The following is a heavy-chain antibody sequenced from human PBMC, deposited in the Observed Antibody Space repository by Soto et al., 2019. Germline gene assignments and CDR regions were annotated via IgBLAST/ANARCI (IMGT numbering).Heavy chain of an antibody. CDR1: GYNFTSYW. Sequence: PGESLKISCDGSGYNFTSYWIAWGRQMPGKGLEWMGIIYPGDSDTRYSPSFQGQVTISADKSISTAYLQWSSLKASDTAMYYCARISYYSYYYGMDVWGQGSTFTVSS. CDR2: IYPGDSDT. D-gene: IGHD3-16*01. CDR3: ARISYYSYYYGMDV. V-gene: IGHV5-51*01. J-gene: IGHJ6*02.